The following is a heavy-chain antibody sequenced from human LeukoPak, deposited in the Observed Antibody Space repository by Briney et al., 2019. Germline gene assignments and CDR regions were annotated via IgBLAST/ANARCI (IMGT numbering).Heavy chain of an antibody. V-gene: IGHV3-33*03. CDR2: IRYDGSNK. Sequence: PGRSLRLSCAASGFTFSNYGMHWVRQAPGKGLEWVAYIRYDGSNKYYADSVKGRFTISRDNAKNTVNLQMNSLRAEDTAVYYCARWGDTGDRYFDLWGRGTLVTVSS. CDR3: ARWGDTGDRYFDL. CDR1: GFTFSNYG. D-gene: IGHD7-27*01. J-gene: IGHJ2*01.